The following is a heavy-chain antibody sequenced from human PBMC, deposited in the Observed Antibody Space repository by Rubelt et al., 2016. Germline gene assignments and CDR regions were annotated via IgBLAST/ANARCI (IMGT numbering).Heavy chain of an antibody. J-gene: IGHJ4*02. CDR1: SYSISSGFY. V-gene: IGHV4-38-2*02. Sequence: QVQLQESGPGLVKPSATLSLTCTVSSYSISSGFYWGWIRQPPGKGLEWIASILRSGTTYYNPSLKSLVTISVATSKNQFSLTLKAVTAADSAMVYCVGEPDWYGSRRQGSFDVWGQGVLVTVPS. CDR2: ILRSGTT. CDR3: VGEPDWYGSRRQGSFDV. D-gene: IGHD3-10*01.